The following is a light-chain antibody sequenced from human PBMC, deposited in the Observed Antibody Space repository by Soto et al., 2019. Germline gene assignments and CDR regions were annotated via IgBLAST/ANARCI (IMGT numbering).Light chain of an antibody. CDR2: DAT. J-gene: IGLJ1*01. CDR3: QVWASTAEFFV. CDR1: NIGSKI. Sequence: SYELTQPPSVSVAPGQTARITCGGNNIGSKIVHWYKQRPGQAPVAVVFDATDRPSGIPDRFSASRSGDTATLTISRVDAGDEADYYCQVWASTAEFFVFGSGTKVTVL. V-gene: IGLV3-21*02.